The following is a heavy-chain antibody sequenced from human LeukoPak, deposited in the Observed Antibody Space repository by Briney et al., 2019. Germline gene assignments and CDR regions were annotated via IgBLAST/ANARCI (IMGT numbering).Heavy chain of an antibody. CDR3: AKDLRRYNWNDGDWFDP. D-gene: IGHD1-1*01. CDR1: GFTFSSYG. CDR2: IWYDGSNK. J-gene: IGHJ5*02. Sequence: GGSLRLSCAASGFTFSSYGMHWVRQAPGKGLEWVAVIWYDGSNKYYADSVKGRFTISRDNSKNTLYLQMNSLRAEDTAVYYCAKDLRRYNWNDGDWFDPWGQGTLVTDSS. V-gene: IGHV3-33*06.